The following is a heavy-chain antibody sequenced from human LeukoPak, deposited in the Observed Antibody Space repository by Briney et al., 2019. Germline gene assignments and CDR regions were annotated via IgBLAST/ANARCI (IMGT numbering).Heavy chain of an antibody. CDR3: ARVHYGSDDGDFDY. J-gene: IGHJ4*02. D-gene: IGHD3-10*01. Sequence: GGSLRLSCAASGLTFRSYSMNWVRHAPGKGLEGVSSISSSSSYIYYADSVKGRSTLSRHHANNPLYLQMHSLRAEDTGVYYCARVHYGSDDGDFDYWGQGTLVTVSS. V-gene: IGHV3-21*01. CDR2: ISSSSSYI. CDR1: GLTFRSYS.